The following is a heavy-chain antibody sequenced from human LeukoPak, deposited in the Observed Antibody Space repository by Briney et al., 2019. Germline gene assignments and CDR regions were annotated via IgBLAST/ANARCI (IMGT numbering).Heavy chain of an antibody. CDR2: IYYSGST. Sequence: PGGSLRLSCAASGFTFSDYYMSWIRQPPGKGLEWIGSIYYSGSTYYNPSLKSRVTISVDTSKNQFSLKLSSVTAADTAVYYCARLGSGQNWFDPWGQGTLVTVSS. CDR1: GFTFSDYY. CDR3: ARLGSGQNWFDP. J-gene: IGHJ5*02. D-gene: IGHD6-19*01. V-gene: IGHV4-39*01.